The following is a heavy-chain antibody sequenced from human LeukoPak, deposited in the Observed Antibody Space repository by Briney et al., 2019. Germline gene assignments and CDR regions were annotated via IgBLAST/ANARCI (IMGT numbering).Heavy chain of an antibody. V-gene: IGHV3-21*01. CDR3: ARDRLSQLRYFDWLPHLDAFDI. J-gene: IGHJ3*02. Sequence: PGGSLRLSCAASGFTFSSYSMNWVRQAPGKGLELVSSISSSSSYIYYADSVKGRFTISRDNAKNSLYLQMNSLRAEDTAVYYCARDRLSQLRYFDWLPHLDAFDIWGQGTMVTVSS. CDR1: GFTFSSYS. D-gene: IGHD3-9*01. CDR2: ISSSSSYI.